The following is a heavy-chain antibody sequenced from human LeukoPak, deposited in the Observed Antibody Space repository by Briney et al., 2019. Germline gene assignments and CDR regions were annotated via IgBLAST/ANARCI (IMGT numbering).Heavy chain of an antibody. CDR1: GGTFSSYA. D-gene: IGHD1-14*01. J-gene: IGHJ4*02. V-gene: IGHV1-69*13. Sequence: SVKVSCKASGGTFSSYAISWVRQAPGQGLEWMGGIIPIFGAANYAQKFQGRVTITADESTSTAYMELSSLRSEDTAVYYCAMTWRNRLYDYWGQGTLVTVSS. CDR2: IIPIFGAA. CDR3: AMTWRNRLYDY.